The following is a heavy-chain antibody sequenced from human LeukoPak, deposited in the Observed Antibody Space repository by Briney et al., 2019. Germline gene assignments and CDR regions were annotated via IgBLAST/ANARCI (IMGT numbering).Heavy chain of an antibody. J-gene: IGHJ4*02. V-gene: IGHV4-59*01. CDR2: IYYSGST. CDR1: GGSFSDYY. D-gene: IGHD4-11*01. CDR3: ARSRMTTVTTLDY. Sequence: SETLSLTCAVYGGSFSDYYWSWIRQSPGKGLEWIGYIYYSGSTNYNPSLKSRVTMSVDTSKSQCSLKLTSVTAADTAVYYCARSRMTTVTTLDYWGQGTLVTVSS.